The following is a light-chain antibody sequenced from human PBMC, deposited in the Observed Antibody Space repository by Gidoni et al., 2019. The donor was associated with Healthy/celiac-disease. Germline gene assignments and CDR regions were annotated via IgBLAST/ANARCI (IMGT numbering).Light chain of an antibody. CDR1: QSVSSSY. CDR3: QQDYNVRPIT. J-gene: IGKJ5*01. V-gene: IGKV3D-7*01. Sequence: PGERVTLSCRASQSVSSSYLTWYQQKPGKAPRLLIYGASTRATSIPARCSGSGSGTDFTLTISSLQPEDFAVYYCQQDYNVRPITFGQGTRLEIK. CDR2: GAS.